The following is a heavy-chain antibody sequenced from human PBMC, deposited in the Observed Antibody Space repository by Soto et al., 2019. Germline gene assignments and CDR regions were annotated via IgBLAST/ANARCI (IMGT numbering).Heavy chain of an antibody. CDR3: AIGPRMWLAGGGY. Sequence: PSETLSLTCTVSGGSISGYYWSWVRQPAGKGLEWVGRSYSDGTTNYSPSLKSRVTMSLDTSKDQFSLHLNSVTAADTAVYYCAIGPRMWLAGGGYWGQGTQVTVSS. V-gene: IGHV4-4*07. J-gene: IGHJ4*02. CDR1: GGSISGYY. D-gene: IGHD6-19*01. CDR2: SYSDGTT.